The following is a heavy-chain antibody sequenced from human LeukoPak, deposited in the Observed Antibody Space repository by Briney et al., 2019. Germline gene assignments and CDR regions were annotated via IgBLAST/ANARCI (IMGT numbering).Heavy chain of an antibody. J-gene: IGHJ4*02. CDR3: VRDRGELPHSHFDY. V-gene: IGHV1-18*01. D-gene: IGHD1-26*01. CDR1: GYIFTNYG. Sequence: ASVKVSCKASGYIFTNYGISWVRQAPGQGLEWMGWISAYNGNTNYAQKFQGRVTMTTDTSTNTAYMELRSLRSDDTAVYYCVRDRGELPHSHFDYWGQGSLVIVSS. CDR2: ISAYNGNT.